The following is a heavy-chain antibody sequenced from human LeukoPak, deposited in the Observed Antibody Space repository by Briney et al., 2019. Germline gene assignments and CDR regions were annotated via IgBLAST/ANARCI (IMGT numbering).Heavy chain of an antibody. Sequence: ASVKVSCKASGYTFTSYDINWVRQATGQGLEWMGWMNPNSGNTGYAQKFQGRVTMTRNTSISTAYMELSSLRSEDTAVYYCARVVVVVAATVPYFDYWGQGTLVTVSS. J-gene: IGHJ4*02. CDR1: GYTFTSYD. D-gene: IGHD2-15*01. V-gene: IGHV1-8*01. CDR3: ARVVVVVAATVPYFDY. CDR2: MNPNSGNT.